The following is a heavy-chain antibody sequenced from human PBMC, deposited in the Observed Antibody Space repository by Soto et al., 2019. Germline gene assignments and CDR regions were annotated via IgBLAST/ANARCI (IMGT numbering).Heavy chain of an antibody. J-gene: IGHJ2*01. D-gene: IGHD2-8*01. CDR3: ARDRCTNGVCPRYFDL. V-gene: IGHV3-30*01. Sequence: GSLRLSCAASGFTFSSYAMHWVRQVPGKGLEWVAVISYDGSNKYYADSVKGRFTISRDNSKNTLYLQMNSLRAEDTAVYYCARDRCTNGVCPRYFDLWGRGTLVTVSS. CDR2: ISYDGSNK. CDR1: GFTFSSYA.